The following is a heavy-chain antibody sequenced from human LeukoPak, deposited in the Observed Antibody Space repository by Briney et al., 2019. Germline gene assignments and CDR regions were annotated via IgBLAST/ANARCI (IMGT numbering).Heavy chain of an antibody. CDR2: IYYSGST. CDR3: ARALGYSSGSGGFDY. J-gene: IGHJ4*02. CDR1: GGSISSGDYY. Sequence: PSQTLSLTCTVSGGSISSGDYYWSWIRQPPGKGLEWIGYIYYSGSTYYNPSLKSRLIISVDTSKNQFSLKLSSVTAADTAVYYCARALGYSSGSGGFDYWGQGTLVTVSS. V-gene: IGHV4-30-4*01. D-gene: IGHD6-19*01.